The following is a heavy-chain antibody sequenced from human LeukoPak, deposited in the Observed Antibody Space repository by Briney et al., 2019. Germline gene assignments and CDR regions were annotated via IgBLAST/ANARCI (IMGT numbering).Heavy chain of an antibody. Sequence: GGSLRLSCTASGFTLSSYEMTWIRQAPGKGLEWVSSISTSSSYIYYADSAKGRFTISRDNAKNSLYLQMNSLGAEDTAIYYCARHRDWNGGFDYWGQGTLVTVSS. CDR1: GFTLSSYE. D-gene: IGHD1-1*01. CDR2: ISTSSSYI. J-gene: IGHJ4*02. CDR3: ARHRDWNGGFDY. V-gene: IGHV3-21*01.